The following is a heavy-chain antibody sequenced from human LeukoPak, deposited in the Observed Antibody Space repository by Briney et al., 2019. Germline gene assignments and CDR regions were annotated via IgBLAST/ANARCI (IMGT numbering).Heavy chain of an antibody. J-gene: IGHJ4*02. Sequence: ASVKVSCKASGYTFTSYDINWVRQATGQGLEWMGWMNPNSGNTGYAQKFQGRVTMTRNTSISTAYMELSSLRSEDTAAYYCARGTYYYDSSGYYYFDYWGQGTLVTVSS. CDR2: MNPNSGNT. D-gene: IGHD3-22*01. CDR1: GYTFTSYD. CDR3: ARGTYYYDSSGYYYFDY. V-gene: IGHV1-8*01.